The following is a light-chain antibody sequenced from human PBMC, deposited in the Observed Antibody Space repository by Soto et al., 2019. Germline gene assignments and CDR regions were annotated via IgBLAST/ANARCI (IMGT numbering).Light chain of an antibody. CDR2: DVS. CDR3: SSYTSSSTYV. V-gene: IGLV2-14*03. CDR1: ISDVGGYNY. J-gene: IGLJ1*01. Sequence: QSALTQPASVSGSPGKSIPISCTGTISDVGGYNYVSWYQQHPGKAPKLMIFDVSNRPSGVSNRFSGSKSGYTASLTISGLQAEDEADYYCSSYTSSSTYVFGTGTKLTVL.